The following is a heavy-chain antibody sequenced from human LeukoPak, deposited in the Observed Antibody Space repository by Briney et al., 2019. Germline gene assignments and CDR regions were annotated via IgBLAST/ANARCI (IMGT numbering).Heavy chain of an antibody. CDR3: ARAPWRYYYGSGVPLF. CDR2: IIPIFGTA. J-gene: IGHJ4*02. CDR1: GGTFSSYA. V-gene: IGHV1-69*13. D-gene: IGHD3-10*01. Sequence: EASVKVSCKASGGTFSSYAISWVRQAPGQGLEWMGGIIPIFGTANYAQKFQGRVTITADESTSTAYMELSSLRSEDTAVYYCARAPWRYYYGSGVPLFWGQGTLVTVSS.